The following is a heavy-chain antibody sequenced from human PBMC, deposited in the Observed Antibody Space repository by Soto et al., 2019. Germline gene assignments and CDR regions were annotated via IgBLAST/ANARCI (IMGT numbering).Heavy chain of an antibody. D-gene: IGHD4-17*01. V-gene: IGHV3-72*01. CDR3: TVDSYYYYGMDV. CDR1: GFTFSDHY. J-gene: IGHJ6*02. Sequence: EVQLVESGGGLVQPGGSLRLSCAASGFTFSDHYLDWVRQAPGKGLEWVGRIGNKAKSFPTEYAASVKGRCTMSRDASKNLLYLQMNSLKTEDTAVYYCTVDSYYYYGMDVWGQGTTVTVSS. CDR2: IGNKAKSFPT.